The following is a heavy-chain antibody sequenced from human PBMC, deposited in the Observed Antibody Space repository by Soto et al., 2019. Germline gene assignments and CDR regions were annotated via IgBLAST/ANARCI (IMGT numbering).Heavy chain of an antibody. V-gene: IGHV3-23*01. CDR3: AKDHRYYDTTGYYSGPLGSDPPHDAFDI. J-gene: IGHJ3*02. Sequence: EVQLLESGGGLGQPGGSLRLSCTASGITFSSYAMNWVRQAPGKGLEWVSAISGTGGNTYYADSVKGRFTISRDNFYTMLYLQMNSLRAEDTALYYCAKDHRYYDTTGYYSGPLGSDPPHDAFDIWGQWTMVTVSS. D-gene: IGHD3-22*01. CDR1: GITFSSYA. CDR2: ISGTGGNT.